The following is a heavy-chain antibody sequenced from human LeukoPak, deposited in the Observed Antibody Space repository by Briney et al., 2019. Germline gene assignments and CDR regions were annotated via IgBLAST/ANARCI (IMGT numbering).Heavy chain of an antibody. D-gene: IGHD4-17*01. Sequence: RIYTSGSTHYNPSLKSRVTMSVDTSKNQFSLKLSSVTAADTAVYYCARGPLTVTRGFDPWGQGTLATVSS. V-gene: IGHV4-4*07. CDR2: IYTSGST. CDR3: ARGPLTVTRGFDP. J-gene: IGHJ5*02.